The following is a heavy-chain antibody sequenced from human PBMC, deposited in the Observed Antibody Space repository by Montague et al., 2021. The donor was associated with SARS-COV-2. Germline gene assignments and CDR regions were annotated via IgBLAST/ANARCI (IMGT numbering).Heavy chain of an antibody. V-gene: IGHV4-39*01. CDR2: IYYDGKT. J-gene: IGHJ4*02. D-gene: IGHD2-15*01. CDR3: ARHALRYCIGANCSPVGAIDF. Sequence: SETLSLTCTVSGGSISSAYFYWGWIRQPPGKGLEWIGTIYYDGKTYYNSSLSSRVFLSADTSNNHFSLELNSVTTSDTAVYYCARHALRYCIGANCSPVGAIDFWGQGILVTVSS. CDR1: GGSISSAYFY.